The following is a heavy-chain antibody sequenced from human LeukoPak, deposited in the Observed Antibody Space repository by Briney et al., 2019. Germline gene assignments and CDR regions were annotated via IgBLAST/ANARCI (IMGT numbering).Heavy chain of an antibody. CDR2: ISYDGSNK. CDR1: GFTFSTYG. CDR3: ARGPFVDTAMVPFDY. D-gene: IGHD5-18*01. J-gene: IGHJ4*02. V-gene: IGHV3-30*03. Sequence: GGPLRLSCAASGFTFSTYGMHWVRQAPGKGLEWVAVISYDGSNKYYADSVKGRFTISRDNSKNTLYLQMNSLRAEDTAVYYCARGPFVDTAMVPFDYWGQGTLVTVSS.